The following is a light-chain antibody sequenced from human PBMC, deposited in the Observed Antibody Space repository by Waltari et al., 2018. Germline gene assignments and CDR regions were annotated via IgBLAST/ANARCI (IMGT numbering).Light chain of an antibody. CDR1: QGISTW. CDR3: QQTDSFPHT. CDR2: SAT. V-gene: IGKV1-12*01. J-gene: IGKJ4*01. Sequence: DIQMTQSPSSVAASVGDRVTITCRASQGISTWLAWFQQRPGKAPNLLIHSATWLQSGVPSRFSGSASGTDFTLTITSLQPEDFGTYYCQQTDSFPHTFGGGTKVEIK.